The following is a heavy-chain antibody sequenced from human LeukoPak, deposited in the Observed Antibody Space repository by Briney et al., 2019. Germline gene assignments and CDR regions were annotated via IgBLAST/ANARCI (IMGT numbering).Heavy chain of an antibody. CDR2: INSDGSST. CDR3: ARVKTSSGGRFDI. J-gene: IGHJ3*02. D-gene: IGHD2-15*01. V-gene: IGHV3-74*01. CDR1: RFSFSSYW. Sequence: GGSLRLSCAASRFSFSSYWMHWVRQAPGKGLVWVSRINSDGSSTSYADSVKGRFTISRDNAKNTLYLQMNSLRAEDTAMYYCARVKTSSGGRFDIWGQGTMVTVSS.